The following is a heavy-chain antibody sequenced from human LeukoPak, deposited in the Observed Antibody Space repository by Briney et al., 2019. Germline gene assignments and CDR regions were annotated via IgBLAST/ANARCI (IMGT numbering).Heavy chain of an antibody. J-gene: IGHJ6*03. Sequence: SVKVSCKASGGTFSSYAISWVRQAPGQGLEWMGGIIPIFGTANYAQKFQGRVTITADESTSTAYMELSSLRSEDTAVYYCARSPNLLLWFGEGYYYYYMDVWGKGTTVTVSS. CDR2: IIPIFGTA. D-gene: IGHD3-10*01. V-gene: IGHV1-69*13. CDR3: ARSPNLLLWFGEGYYYYYMDV. CDR1: GGTFSSYA.